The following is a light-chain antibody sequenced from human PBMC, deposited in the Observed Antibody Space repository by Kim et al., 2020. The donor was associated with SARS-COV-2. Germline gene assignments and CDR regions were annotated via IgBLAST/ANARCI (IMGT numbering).Light chain of an antibody. J-gene: IGLJ2*01. V-gene: IGLV3-1*01. CDR3: QAWDSSTVV. CDR1: KLGDKY. Sequence: SLSPGDTATSTCSGDKLGDKYACWYQQRPGQSLVIFIFHDNTRPSGIPVRFSGSDSGNTATLTISGTQAMDEADYYCQAWDSSTVVFGGGTQLTVL. CDR2: HDN.